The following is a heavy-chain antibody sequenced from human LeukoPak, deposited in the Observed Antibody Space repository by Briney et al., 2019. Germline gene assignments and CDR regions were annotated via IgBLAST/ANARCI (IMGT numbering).Heavy chain of an antibody. D-gene: IGHD2-2*01. J-gene: IGHJ4*02. Sequence: GGSLRLSCAASGFTFSSYAMSWVRQAPGKGLEWVSAISGSGGSTYYADSVKGRFTISRDNSKNTPYLQMNSLRAEDTAVYYCAKWRSTSYCSSTSCYLDYFDYWGQGTLVTVSS. CDR2: ISGSGGST. CDR1: GFTFSSYA. CDR3: AKWRSTSYCSSTSCYLDYFDY. V-gene: IGHV3-23*01.